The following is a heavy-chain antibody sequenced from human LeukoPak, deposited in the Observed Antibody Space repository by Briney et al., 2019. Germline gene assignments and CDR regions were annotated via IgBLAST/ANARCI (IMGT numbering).Heavy chain of an antibody. CDR1: GDSIRSSY. CDR2: IYYSGST. V-gene: IGHV4-59*12. CDR3: ARERTTRDYHYYGMDL. Sequence: SETLSLTCTVSGDSIRSSYWSWIRQPPGKGLEWIGYIYYSGSTNYNPSLKSRVTISVDTSKNQFSLKLSSVTAADTAVYYCARERTTRDYHYYGMDLWGQGTTVTVSS. J-gene: IGHJ6*02. D-gene: IGHD4-17*01.